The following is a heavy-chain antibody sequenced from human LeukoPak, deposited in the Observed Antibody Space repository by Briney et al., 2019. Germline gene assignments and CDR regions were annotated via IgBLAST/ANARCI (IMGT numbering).Heavy chain of an antibody. J-gene: IGHJ4*02. V-gene: IGHV3-30*19. CDR3: AGALLWVGEPIDY. D-gene: IGHD3-10*01. CDR2: TSYDGSNK. CDR1: GFTFSSYG. Sequence: GSLRLSCAASGFTFSSYGMHWVRQAPGKGLEWVAVTSYDGSNKYYADSVRGRFTISRDNSKNTLYLQMNSLRAEDTAVYYCAGALLWVGEPIDYWGQGTLVTVSS.